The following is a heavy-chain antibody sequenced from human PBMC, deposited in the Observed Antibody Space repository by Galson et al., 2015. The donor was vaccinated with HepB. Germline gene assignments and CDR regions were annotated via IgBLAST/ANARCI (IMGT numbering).Heavy chain of an antibody. CDR2: VDDAGTT. Sequence: LSLTCTVSGDSVTGYYWGWIRQPPGKGLDWIGSVDDAGTTIYNPSLRTRVTVSVDTSKNQFSLRLMSVTAADTAVYFCVRELGGSSPHFKYGMDVWGQGTTVTVSS. J-gene: IGHJ6*02. CDR1: GDSVTGYY. CDR3: VRELGGSSPHFKYGMDV. D-gene: IGHD3-10*01. V-gene: IGHV4-59*02.